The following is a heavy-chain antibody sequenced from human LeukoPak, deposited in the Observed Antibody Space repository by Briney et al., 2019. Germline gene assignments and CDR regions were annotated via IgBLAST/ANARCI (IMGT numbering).Heavy chain of an antibody. Sequence: GGSLTLSCVASGFTFSPFWMSWLRQAPGKGLEWVDTVKKEENEKNYVDSVKARFTITRDNGKNSLYLEMKNLRAIDTAVYYFSDPGVGFWGQGTLVTVSS. V-gene: IGHV3-7*03. CDR3: SDPGVGF. D-gene: IGHD3-3*01. CDR1: GFTFSPFW. CDR2: VKKEENEK. J-gene: IGHJ4*02.